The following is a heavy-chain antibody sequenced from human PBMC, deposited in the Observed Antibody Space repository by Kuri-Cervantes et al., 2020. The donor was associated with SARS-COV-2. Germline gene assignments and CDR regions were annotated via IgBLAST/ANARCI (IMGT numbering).Heavy chain of an antibody. D-gene: IGHD3-3*01. J-gene: IGHJ2*01. V-gene: IGHV3-23*01. Sequence: GESLKISCAASGFTFSSYWMSWVRQAPGKGLEWVSAISGSGGSTYYADSVKGRFTISRDNSKNTLYLQMNSLRAEDTAVYYCAKDLYTSYYDFWSDEKPPWYFDLWGRGTLVTVSS. CDR1: GFTFSSYW. CDR3: AKDLYTSYYDFWSDEKPPWYFDL. CDR2: ISGSGGST.